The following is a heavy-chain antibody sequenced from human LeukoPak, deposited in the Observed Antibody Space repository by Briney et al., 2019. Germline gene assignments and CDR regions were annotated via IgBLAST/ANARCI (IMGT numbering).Heavy chain of an antibody. V-gene: IGHV3-66*01. CDR1: GFTVSSNY. J-gene: IGHJ4*02. Sequence: GGSLRLSCAASGFTVSSNYMSWVRQAPGKGLEWVSVIYSGGSTYYGCSVKGRFTITKENSKSTLNLQVDSLRAEYTAVYYCTIAILPVLYLDYWGQGTLVTVSS. CDR3: TIAILPVLYLDY. CDR2: IYSGGST. D-gene: IGHD2-21*01.